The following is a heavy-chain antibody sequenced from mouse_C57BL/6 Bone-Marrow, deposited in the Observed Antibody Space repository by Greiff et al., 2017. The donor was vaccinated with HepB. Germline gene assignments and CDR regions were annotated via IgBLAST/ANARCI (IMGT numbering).Heavy chain of an antibody. CDR1: GFTFSDYY. V-gene: IGHV5-16*01. CDR3: ARVQSSHYYGSSHYYAMDY. J-gene: IGHJ4*01. D-gene: IGHD1-1*01. Sequence: EVKLEESEGGLVQPGSSMKLSCTASGFTFSDYYMAWVRQVPEKGLEWVANINYDGSSTYYLDSLKSRFIISRDNAKNILYLQMSSLKSEDTATYYCARVQSSHYYGSSHYYAMDYWGQGTSVTVSS. CDR2: INYDGSST.